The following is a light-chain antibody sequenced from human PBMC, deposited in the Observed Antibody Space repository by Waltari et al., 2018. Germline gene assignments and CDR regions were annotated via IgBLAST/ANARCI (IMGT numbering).Light chain of an antibody. J-gene: IGKJ4*01. CDR2: GIS. CDR3: QQSTSIPLT. Sequence: DIQMTQSPSSLSASVGDRVTITCRASQTIPRYLNWYQQKPGKAPKLLIYGISNLHSGVPARFSGSGSGTDFTLTISSLQTEDFATYYCQQSTSIPLTFGGGTKVDIK. CDR1: QTIPRY. V-gene: IGKV1-39*01.